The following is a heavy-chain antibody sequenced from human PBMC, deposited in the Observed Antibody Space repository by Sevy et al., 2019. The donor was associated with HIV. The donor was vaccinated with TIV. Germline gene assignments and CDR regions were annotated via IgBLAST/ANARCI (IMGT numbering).Heavy chain of an antibody. CDR1: GFTFSSYW. CDR2: ISGDVSST. J-gene: IGHJ6*02. D-gene: IGHD3-22*01. V-gene: IGHV3-74*01. CDR3: ARDPDSGGYSKMDV. Sequence: GGSLRLSCAGSGFTFSSYWMHWVRQAPGKGLVWVSRISGDVSSTTYADSVKGRFTISRDKAKNTLFLQMNSLGAEDSAVYFCARDPDSGGYSKMDVWGQGTPVTVSS.